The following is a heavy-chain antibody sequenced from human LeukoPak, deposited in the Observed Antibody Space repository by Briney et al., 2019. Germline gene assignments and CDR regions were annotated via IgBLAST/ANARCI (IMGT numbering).Heavy chain of an antibody. Sequence: PSETLSLTCTVSGGSISSSSYYWGWIRQPPGKGLEWIGSIYYSGSTYYNPSLKSRVTISVDTSKNQFSLKLSSVTAADTAVYYCARGVVSGWTDFDYWGQGTLVTVSS. V-gene: IGHV4-39*01. J-gene: IGHJ4*02. CDR3: ARGVVSGWTDFDY. CDR1: GGSISSSSYY. D-gene: IGHD6-19*01. CDR2: IYYSGST.